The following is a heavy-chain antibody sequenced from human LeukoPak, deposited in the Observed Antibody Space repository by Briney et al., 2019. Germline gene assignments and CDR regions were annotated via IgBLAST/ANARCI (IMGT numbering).Heavy chain of an antibody. CDR2: ISGAAGRT. Sequence: GGSLRLSCAACGFTFSSYAMSWVREARGRGLEGGSAISGAAGRTYYADSVRGRFTISRDTSQNTLYMQMSSLRSEDTAVYYCAKDAIRAHYATDWYFDYWGLGTLVAVSS. D-gene: IGHD3-9*01. CDR3: AKDAIRAHYATDWYFDY. J-gene: IGHJ4*02. CDR1: GFTFSSYA. V-gene: IGHV3-23*01.